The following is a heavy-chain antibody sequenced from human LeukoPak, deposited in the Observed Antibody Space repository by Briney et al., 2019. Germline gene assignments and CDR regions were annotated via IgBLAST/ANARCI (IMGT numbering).Heavy chain of an antibody. V-gene: IGHV4-59*01. CDR1: RGSMSHYY. J-gene: IGHJ5*02. CDR3: AIGALGYCSGGKCYVNWFHP. Sequence: SETLSLTCAVSRGSMSHYYWRWIRQPPGKGLEWIGYIDYSGSTNYNPSLKSRLTISLDTSRNQFSLKLTSVTPADTAVYYCAIGALGYCSGGKCYVNWFHPWGQGTLVTVSS. CDR2: IDYSGST. D-gene: IGHD2-15*01.